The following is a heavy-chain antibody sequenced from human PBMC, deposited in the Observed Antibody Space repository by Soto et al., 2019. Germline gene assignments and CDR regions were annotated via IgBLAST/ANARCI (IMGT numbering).Heavy chain of an antibody. CDR1: GGSISSYY. CDR2: IYTSGST. Sequence: SLTCTVSGGSISSYYWSWIRQPAGKGLEWIGRIYTSGSTNYNPSLKSRVTMSVDTSKNQFSLKLSSVTAADTAVYYCARDWGAAIHNWFDPWGQGTLVTVSS. J-gene: IGHJ5*02. V-gene: IGHV4-4*07. D-gene: IGHD2-2*02. CDR3: ARDWGAAIHNWFDP.